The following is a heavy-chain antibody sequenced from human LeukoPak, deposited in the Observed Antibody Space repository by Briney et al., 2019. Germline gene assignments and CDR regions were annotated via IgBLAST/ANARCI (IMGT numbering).Heavy chain of an antibody. Sequence: PGGSLRLSCAASGFTFTTYWMGWVRQAPGKGLEWVASIKQDGNEKYYVDSVKGRFTISRDNAENSLYLQMNSLRAEDTAFYYCARPLLYYYGSETYFWFDLWGQGTLVTVSS. J-gene: IGHJ5*02. V-gene: IGHV3-7*01. CDR2: IKQDGNEK. D-gene: IGHD3-10*01. CDR3: ARPLLYYYGSETYFWFDL. CDR1: GFTFTTYW.